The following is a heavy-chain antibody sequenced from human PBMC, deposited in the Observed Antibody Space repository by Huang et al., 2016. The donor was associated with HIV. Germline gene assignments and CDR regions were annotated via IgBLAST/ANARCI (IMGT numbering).Heavy chain of an antibody. D-gene: IGHD3-10*01. CDR2: IYYKGST. Sequence: QLLLQESGPGLVKPSEALALTCAVSGGSIRSSDYHWGWIRQHPGKGLEWIGSIYYKGSTHYRRDRKSGVTIAVDTSKNLFFLNLTSMTAADTAVYYCARHREGPVAYYSGWGSHLNYMDVWGRGRTVVVSS. J-gene: IGHJ6*03. V-gene: IGHV4-39*01. CDR1: GGSIRSSDYH. CDR3: ARHREGPVAYYSGWGSHLNYMDV.